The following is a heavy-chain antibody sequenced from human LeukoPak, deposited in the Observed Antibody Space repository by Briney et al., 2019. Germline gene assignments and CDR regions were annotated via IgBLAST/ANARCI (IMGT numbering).Heavy chain of an antibody. CDR1: GVSLNSYSHY. CDR3: ARGLAHGGIANWFDP. D-gene: IGHD2-21*01. V-gene: IGHV4-39*07. Sequence: AETLSLICSVPGVSLNSYSHYWGWLRQPPGKGWEWIVCMFSSGSTYYTPSLHSRVTISLDTSNNQFSLKLRSVTAADTAVYYCARGLAHGGIANWFDPWGQGTLVSVSS. J-gene: IGHJ5*02. CDR2: MFSSGST.